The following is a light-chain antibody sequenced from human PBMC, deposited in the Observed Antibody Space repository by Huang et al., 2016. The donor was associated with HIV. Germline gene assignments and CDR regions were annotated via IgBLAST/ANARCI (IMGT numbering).Light chain of an antibody. Sequence: EIVLTQSPATLSLSPGERATLACRASPSVGAYLAWSQQKPGQAPRLLIYDTSTRAPGIPARFSGRGSETDFTLTISSLEPEDFAVYYCQQPGSFGQGTKVDIK. CDR1: PSVGAY. CDR2: DTS. J-gene: IGKJ2*01. V-gene: IGKV3-11*01. CDR3: QQPGS.